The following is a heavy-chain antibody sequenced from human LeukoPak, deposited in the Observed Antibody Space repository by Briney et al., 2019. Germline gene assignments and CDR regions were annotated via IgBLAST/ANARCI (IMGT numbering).Heavy chain of an antibody. V-gene: IGHV1-18*01. J-gene: IGHJ4*02. D-gene: IGHD2-2*01. Sequence: ASVKVSCKASGYTFTSYGISWVRQAPGQGLEWMGWISAYNGNTNYAQKLQGRVTMTTDTSTSTAYMELRSLRSDDTAVYYCARDRYCSSTSCYSQIHRFDYWGQGTLVTVSS. CDR3: ARDRYCSSTSCYSQIHRFDY. CDR2: ISAYNGNT. CDR1: GYTFTSYG.